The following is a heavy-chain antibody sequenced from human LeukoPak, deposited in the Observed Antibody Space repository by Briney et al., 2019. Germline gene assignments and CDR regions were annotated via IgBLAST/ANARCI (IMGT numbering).Heavy chain of an antibody. Sequence: GASVKVSCKASGYTFTGYYMHWVRQAPGQGLEWMGWINPNSGGTNYAQKFQGRVTMTRDTSINTVYMELSRLRSDDTAVYYCARGSPSRWSVKGFDPWGQGTLVTVSS. CDR1: GYTFTGYY. CDR2: INPNSGGT. J-gene: IGHJ5*02. V-gene: IGHV1-2*02. CDR3: ARGSPSRWSVKGFDP. D-gene: IGHD6-13*01.